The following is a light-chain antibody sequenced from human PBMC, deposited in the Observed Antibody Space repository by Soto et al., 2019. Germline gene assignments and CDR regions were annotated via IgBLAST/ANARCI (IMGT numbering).Light chain of an antibody. CDR1: QSVSSN. CDR3: QQRSNWPPMYT. CDR2: GAS. J-gene: IGKJ2*01. V-gene: IGKV3-11*01. Sequence: EIVMTQSPATLSVSPGERATLSCRASQSVSSNLAWYQQKPGQAPRLLIYGASIRATGIPARFSGSGSGTDFTLTISSLEPEDFAVYYCQQRSNWPPMYTFGQGTKLEIK.